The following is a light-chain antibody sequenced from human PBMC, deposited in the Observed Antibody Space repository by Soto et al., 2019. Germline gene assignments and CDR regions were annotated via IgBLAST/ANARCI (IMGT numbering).Light chain of an antibody. Sequence: DIVLTQSPGTLSLSPGERATLSCRASQYVNNDYLAWYQQRPGQAPRLLIYGASRRATGIPDRFSGSGSGTDFTLTNSGLEPEDFGVFYCQQYGNSPMYTFGQGTKLQIK. CDR1: QYVNNDY. J-gene: IGKJ2*01. V-gene: IGKV3-20*01. CDR2: GAS. CDR3: QQYGNSPMYT.